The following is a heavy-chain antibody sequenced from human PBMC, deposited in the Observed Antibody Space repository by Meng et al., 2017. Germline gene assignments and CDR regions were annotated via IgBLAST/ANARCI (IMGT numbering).Heavy chain of an antibody. D-gene: IGHD4-17*01. CDR2: ISWDGGST. J-gene: IGHJ6*02. CDR1: GFTFDDYT. Sequence: GGSLRLSCAASGFTFDDYTMHWVRQAPGKGLEWVSLISWDGGSTYYADSVKGRFTISRDNSKNSLYLQMNSLRTEDTALYYCAKDVDYGDYGDYGMDVWGQGTTVTVSS. CDR3: AKDVDYGDYGDYGMDV. V-gene: IGHV3-43*01.